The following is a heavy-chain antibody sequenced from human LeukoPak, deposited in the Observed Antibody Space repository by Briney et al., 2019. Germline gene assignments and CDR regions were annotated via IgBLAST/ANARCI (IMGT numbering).Heavy chain of an antibody. Sequence: SETLSLTCTVSGGSISSYYWSWIRQPPGKGLEWIGYIYYSGSTYYNPSLKSRVTISVDTSKNQFSLKLSSVTAADTAVYYCARDSRRFGVVSDYWGQGTLVTVSS. D-gene: IGHD3-3*01. CDR3: ARDSRRFGVVSDY. V-gene: IGHV4-59*12. CDR2: IYYSGST. CDR1: GGSISSYY. J-gene: IGHJ4*02.